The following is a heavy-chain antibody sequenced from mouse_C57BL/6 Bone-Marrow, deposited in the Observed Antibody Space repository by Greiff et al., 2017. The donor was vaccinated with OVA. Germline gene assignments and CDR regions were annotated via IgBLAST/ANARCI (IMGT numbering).Heavy chain of an antibody. Sequence: EVQLQQSGPGLVKPSQTVFLTCTVTGISITTGNYRWSWIRQFPGNKLEWIGYIYYSGTITYTPSLTSRTTLTTDTPKNQYFLEMNSLTAEDTATYYCARDWYDYDGVAYWGQGTLVTVSA. CDR3: ARDWYDYDGVAY. CDR2: IYYSGTI. V-gene: IGHV3-5*01. J-gene: IGHJ3*01. CDR1: GISITTGNYR. D-gene: IGHD2-4*01.